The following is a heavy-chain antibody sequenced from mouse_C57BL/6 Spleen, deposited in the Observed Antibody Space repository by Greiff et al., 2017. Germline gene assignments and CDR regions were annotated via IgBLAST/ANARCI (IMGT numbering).Heavy chain of an antibody. CDR1: GYTFTSYW. J-gene: IGHJ3*01. CDR3: ARYGTGFAY. D-gene: IGHD4-1*01. CDR2: IDPSDSYT. V-gene: IGHV1-50*01. Sequence: QVQLQQSGAELVKPGASVKLSCKASGYTFTSYWMQWVKQRPGQGLEWIGEIDPSDSYTNYNQKFKGKATLTVDKSSSTAYMQLSSLTSEDSAVYYCARYGTGFAYWGQGTLVTVSA.